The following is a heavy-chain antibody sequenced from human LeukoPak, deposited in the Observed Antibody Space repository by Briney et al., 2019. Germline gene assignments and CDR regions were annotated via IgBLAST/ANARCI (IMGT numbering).Heavy chain of an antibody. CDR3: ARGLTFDSSGYYSSGAFDI. CDR2: TNHSGST. J-gene: IGHJ3*02. CDR1: GGSFSGYY. V-gene: IGHV4-34*01. Sequence: PSETLSLTCAVYGGSFSGYYWSWIRQPPEKGLEWIGETNHSGSTNYNPSLKSRVTISVDTSKNQFSLKLSSVTAADTAVYYCARGLTFDSSGYYSSGAFDIWGQGTMVTVSS. D-gene: IGHD3-22*01.